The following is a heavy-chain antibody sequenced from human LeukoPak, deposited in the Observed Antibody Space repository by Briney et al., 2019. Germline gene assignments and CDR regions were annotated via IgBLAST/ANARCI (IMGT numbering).Heavy chain of an antibody. D-gene: IGHD5-12*01. V-gene: IGHV3-23*01. CDR2: ISAGGTNT. J-gene: IGHJ4*02. CDR1: GFTFSSYA. CDR3: AKDQGGIYVVEFDY. Sequence: GGSLRLSCAASGFTFSSYAMTWVRQVPGKGLDWVSSISAGGTNTYFAGSVKGRCTISRDNSKNTVFLQMNSLRAEDTAVYYCAKDQGGIYVVEFDYWGQGTLVTVSS.